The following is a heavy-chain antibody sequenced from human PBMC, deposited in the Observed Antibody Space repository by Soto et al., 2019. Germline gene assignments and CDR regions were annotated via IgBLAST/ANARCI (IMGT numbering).Heavy chain of an antibody. CDR2: ISWNSGSI. D-gene: IGHD3-10*01. Sequence: EVQLVESGGGLVQPGRSLRLSCAASGFTFDDYAMHWVRQAPGKGLEWVSGISWNSGSIGYADSVKGRFTISRDNAKNSLYLQMNSLRAEDTALYYCARGDWFDPWGQGTLVIVSS. V-gene: IGHV3-9*01. CDR1: GFTFDDYA. J-gene: IGHJ5*02. CDR3: ARGDWFDP.